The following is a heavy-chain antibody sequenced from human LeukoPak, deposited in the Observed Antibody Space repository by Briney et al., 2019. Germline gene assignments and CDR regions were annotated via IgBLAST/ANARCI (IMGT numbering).Heavy chain of an antibody. J-gene: IGHJ6*03. CDR2: INHSGST. CDR3: ARVGSRYCSGGSCYEYYYYYYMDV. V-gene: IGHV4-34*01. D-gene: IGHD2-15*01. Sequence: PSETLSLTCAVYGGSFSGYYWSWIRQPPGKGLEWIGEINHSGSTNYNPSLKSRVTISVDTSKNQFSLKLSSVTAADTAVYYCARVGSRYCSGGSCYEYYYYYYMDVWGKGTTVTVSS. CDR1: GGSFSGYY.